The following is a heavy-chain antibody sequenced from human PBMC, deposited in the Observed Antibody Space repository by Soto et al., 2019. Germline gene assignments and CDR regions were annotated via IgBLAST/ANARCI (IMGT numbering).Heavy chain of an antibody. D-gene: IGHD3-16*01. J-gene: IGHJ4*02. Sequence: GASVKVSCKASGYTFTSYYLHWVRQAPGQGLEWMGIINPSGGATTYAQNFQGRVTMTRDTSTSTVYMDLSSLRSEDTAVYYCASATLGGNWNYFDYWGQGTLVTVSS. V-gene: IGHV1-46*01. CDR1: GYTFTSYY. CDR2: INPSGGAT. CDR3: ASATLGGNWNYFDY.